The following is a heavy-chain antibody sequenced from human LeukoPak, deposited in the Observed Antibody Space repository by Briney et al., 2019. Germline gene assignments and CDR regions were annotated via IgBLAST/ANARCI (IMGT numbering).Heavy chain of an antibody. Sequence: SETLSLTCTVSGGSISSSSYYWGWIRQPPGKGLEWIGSIYYSRSTYYNPSLKSRVTISVDTSKNQFSLKLSSVTAADTAVYYCARHYSSKGSFDIWGQGTMVTVSS. J-gene: IGHJ3*02. D-gene: IGHD6-13*01. CDR2: IYYSRST. CDR1: GGSISSSSYY. CDR3: ARHYSSKGSFDI. V-gene: IGHV4-39*01.